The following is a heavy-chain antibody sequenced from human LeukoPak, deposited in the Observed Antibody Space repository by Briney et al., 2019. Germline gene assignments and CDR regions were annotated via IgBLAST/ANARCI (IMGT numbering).Heavy chain of an antibody. J-gene: IGHJ3*02. CDR2: FDPEYGET. CDR3: ATAQITIFGVVIIRSRADAFDI. Sequence: ASVKFSCKVSGYTLTELSMHWVRQAPGKGLEWIGGFDPEYGETIYAQKFQGRVTMTEDTSTDTAYMELSSLRSEDTAAYYCATAQITIFGVVIIRSRADAFDIWGQGTVVTVSS. V-gene: IGHV1-24*01. CDR1: GYTLTELS. D-gene: IGHD3-3*01.